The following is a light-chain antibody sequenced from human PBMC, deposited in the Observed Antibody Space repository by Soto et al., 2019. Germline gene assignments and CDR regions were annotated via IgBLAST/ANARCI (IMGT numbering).Light chain of an antibody. Sequence: DIQMTQSPSTLSASVGDRVTITCRASQSISSWLAWYQQKPGKAPKLLIYDASSLESGVPSRFSGSGSGTEFPLTISSLQPDDFATYYCQHWTFGQGTKVEIK. V-gene: IGKV1-5*01. CDR2: DAS. CDR1: QSISSW. J-gene: IGKJ1*01. CDR3: QHWT.